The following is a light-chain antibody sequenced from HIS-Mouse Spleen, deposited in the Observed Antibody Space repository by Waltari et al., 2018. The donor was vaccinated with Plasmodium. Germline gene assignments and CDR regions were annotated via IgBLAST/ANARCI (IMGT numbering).Light chain of an antibody. CDR3: QQYKSYYT. V-gene: IGKV1-5*03. J-gene: IGKJ2*01. Sequence: DIQMTQSPSTLSASVGDRVTITCRASQSISSWLAWYQQKPGKAPKLLIYKASSLESGVPSRFSGSGSVTEFTLTISSLQPDDFATYYCQQYKSYYTFGQGTKLEIK. CDR1: QSISSW. CDR2: KAS.